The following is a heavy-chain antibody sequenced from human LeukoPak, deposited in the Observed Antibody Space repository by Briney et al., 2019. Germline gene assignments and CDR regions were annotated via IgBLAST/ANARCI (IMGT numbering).Heavy chain of an antibody. Sequence: GGSLRLSCAASGFTFSSYSMHWVRQAPGKGLEWVAVISYDGSNKYYADSVKGRFTISRDNSKNTLYLQMNSLRAEDTAVYYCARDMGMIVVVTYYFDYWGQGTLVTVSS. CDR2: ISYDGSNK. J-gene: IGHJ4*02. D-gene: IGHD3-22*01. V-gene: IGHV3-30*19. CDR3: ARDMGMIVVVTYYFDY. CDR1: GFTFSSYS.